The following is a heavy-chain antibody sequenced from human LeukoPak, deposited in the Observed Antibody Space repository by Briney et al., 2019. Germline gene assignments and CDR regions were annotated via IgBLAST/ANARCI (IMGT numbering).Heavy chain of an antibody. Sequence: SETLSLTCTASGGTISSYYRSWIRQPAGKGLEWIGRIYTSGSSTYNPSLKNRVTMSVDTPKNQYSLKLSSVTAADTAVYYCARENPGSGYPDYWGQGTLGTVSS. CDR1: GGTISSYY. J-gene: IGHJ4*02. CDR2: IYTSGSS. D-gene: IGHD3-22*01. CDR3: ARENPGSGYPDY. V-gene: IGHV4-4*07.